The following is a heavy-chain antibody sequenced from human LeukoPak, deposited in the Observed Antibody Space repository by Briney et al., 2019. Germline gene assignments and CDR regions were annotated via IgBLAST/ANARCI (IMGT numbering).Heavy chain of an antibody. V-gene: IGHV3-11*01. J-gene: IGHJ5*02. CDR1: GFKFTTYY. Sequence: PGGSLRLSCAASGFKFTTYYMTWIRQAPGKGLEWLSSISGSGTTIDYADPVKGRFTISRDNAKTSLYLQMNNLTAEDTAVYYCVRLVRGATFDPWGQGALVAVSS. D-gene: IGHD3-10*01. CDR3: VRLVRGATFDP. CDR2: ISGSGTTI.